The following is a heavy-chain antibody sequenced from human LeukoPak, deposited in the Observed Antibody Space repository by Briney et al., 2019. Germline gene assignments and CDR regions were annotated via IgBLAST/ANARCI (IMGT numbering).Heavy chain of an antibody. Sequence: GGSLRLSCAASGFTFSNAWMSWVRQAPGKGLEWVGRSKSKTEGGTTDYAAPVKGRFTISRDDSKNTLCLQMSSLKTEDTAVYYCTTGLITYYYDSSGYYTTDYWGQGTLVTVSS. V-gene: IGHV3-15*01. CDR1: GFTFSNAW. CDR2: SKSKTEGGTT. D-gene: IGHD3-22*01. CDR3: TTGLITYYYDSSGYYTTDY. J-gene: IGHJ4*02.